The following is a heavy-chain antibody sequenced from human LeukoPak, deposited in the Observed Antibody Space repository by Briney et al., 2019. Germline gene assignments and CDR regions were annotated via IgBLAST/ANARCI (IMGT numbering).Heavy chain of an antibody. D-gene: IGHD2-2*01. V-gene: IGHV1-69*05. Sequence: GASVKVSCKASGGTFSSYAISWVRQAPGQGLEWMGGIIPIFGTANYAQKFQGRVTITTDESTSTAYMELSSLRSEDTAVYYCASSDIVVVPAALDGAFDIWGQGTMVTVSS. CDR1: GGTFSSYA. CDR2: IIPIFGTA. J-gene: IGHJ3*02. CDR3: ASSDIVVVPAALDGAFDI.